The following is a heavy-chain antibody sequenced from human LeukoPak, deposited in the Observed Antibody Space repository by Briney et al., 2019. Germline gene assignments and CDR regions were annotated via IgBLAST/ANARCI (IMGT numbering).Heavy chain of an antibody. Sequence: PGASKILCSGSAYCSTSNYCISWGHQPAETVLEMVANIKQDGSEKYYVDSVKGRFTISRDNAKNSLYLQMNSLRAEDTAVYYCAREYCSGGTCYLPGYWGQGTLVTVSS. CDR3: AREYCSGGTCYLPGY. V-gene: IGHV3-7*03. D-gene: IGHD2-15*01. J-gene: IGHJ4*02. CDR2: IKQDGSEK. CDR1: YCSTSNYC.